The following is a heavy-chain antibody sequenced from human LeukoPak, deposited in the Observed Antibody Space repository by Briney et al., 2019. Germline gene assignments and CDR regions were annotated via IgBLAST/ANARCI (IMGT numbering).Heavy chain of an antibody. CDR2: ISGSGGST. D-gene: IGHD3-3*01. V-gene: IGHV3-23*01. CDR3: AKYQRITIFGVVQYYFDY. Sequence: GGSLRLSXAASGFTFSSYAMSWVRQAPGKGLEWVSAISGSGGSTYYADSVKGRFTISRDNSKNTLYLQMDSLRAEDTAVYYCAKYQRITIFGVVQYYFDYWGQGTLVTVSS. J-gene: IGHJ4*02. CDR1: GFTFSSYA.